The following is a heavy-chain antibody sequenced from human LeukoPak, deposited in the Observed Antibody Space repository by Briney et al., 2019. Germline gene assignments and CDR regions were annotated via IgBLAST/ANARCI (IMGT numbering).Heavy chain of an antibody. D-gene: IGHD5-24*01. V-gene: IGHV3-30*18. CDR1: GFTFSSYG. CDR2: MSYDGSNK. J-gene: IGHJ3*02. CDR3: AKEWADQDGAFDI. Sequence: GGSLRLSCAASGFTFSSYGMHWVRQAPGKGLEWVAVMSYDGSNKYYADSVKGRFTISRDNSKNTLYLQMNSLRAEDTAVYYCAKEWADQDGAFDIWGQGTMVTVSS.